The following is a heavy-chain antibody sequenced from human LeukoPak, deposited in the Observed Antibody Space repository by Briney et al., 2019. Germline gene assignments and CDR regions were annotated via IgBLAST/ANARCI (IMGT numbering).Heavy chain of an antibody. CDR3: AREIEAYYYDSSGSYFDY. CDR1: DASFRSTSDS. Sequence: SETLSLTCTVSDASFRSTSDSWGWIRQPPGKGLEWIGSIDYSGTTYHNPSLKSRVTIVVDTSKNQFSLKLSSVTAADTAVYYCAREIEAYYYDSSGSYFDYWGQGTLVTVSS. CDR2: IDYSGTT. D-gene: IGHD3-22*01. J-gene: IGHJ4*02. V-gene: IGHV4-39*07.